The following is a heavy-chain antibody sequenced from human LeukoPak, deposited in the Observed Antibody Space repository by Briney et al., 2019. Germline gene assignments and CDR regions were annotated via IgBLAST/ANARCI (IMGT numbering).Heavy chain of an antibody. CDR3: AMFSYSSGCYAG. J-gene: IGHJ4*02. Sequence: ASVKVSCKVSGYTLTELSMHWVRQAPGKGLEWMGGFDPEDGETIYARKFQGRVTMTEDTSTDTAYMELSSLRSEDTAVYYCAMFSYSSGCYAGWGQGTLVTVSS. CDR1: GYTLTELS. D-gene: IGHD6-19*01. V-gene: IGHV1-24*01. CDR2: FDPEDGET.